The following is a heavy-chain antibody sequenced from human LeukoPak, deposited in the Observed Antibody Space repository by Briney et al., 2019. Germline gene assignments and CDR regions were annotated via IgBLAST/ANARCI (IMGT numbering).Heavy chain of an antibody. D-gene: IGHD3-10*01. CDR3: ARTMVRGVTEDY. V-gene: IGHV3-23*01. CDR2: ISGSGGYT. CDR1: GFSFSDYA. Sequence: GGSLRLSCAASGFSFSDYAINWVRQAPGKGLEWVSVISGSGGYTNYADSVKGRFTISRDNSKSTLYLQMNSLRAEDTAVYYCARTMVRGVTEDYWGQGTLVTVSS. J-gene: IGHJ4*02.